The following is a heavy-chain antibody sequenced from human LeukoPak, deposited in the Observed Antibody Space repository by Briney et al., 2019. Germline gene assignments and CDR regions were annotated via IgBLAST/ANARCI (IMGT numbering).Heavy chain of an antibody. D-gene: IGHD4-11*01. CDR3: ARSPPLYSNYDRYYYYYMDV. J-gene: IGHJ6*03. Sequence: MPSETLSLTCTGYGGSISSYYWSWIRQPAGKGLEWLGRIYTSGSTNYNPSLKSRVTMSVDTSKNQFSLKLSSVTAADTAVYYCARSPPLYSNYDRYYYYYMDVWGKGTTVTVSS. CDR1: GGSISSYY. V-gene: IGHV4-4*07. CDR2: IYTSGST.